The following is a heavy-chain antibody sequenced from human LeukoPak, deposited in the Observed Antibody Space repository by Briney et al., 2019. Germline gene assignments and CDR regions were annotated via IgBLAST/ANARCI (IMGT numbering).Heavy chain of an antibody. CDR2: ISAYNGKT. J-gene: IGHJ4*02. D-gene: IGHD3-10*01. CDR1: GYTFTSYG. V-gene: IGHV1-18*01. Sequence: ASVKVSCKASGYTFTSYGISWVRQAPGQGLEWMGWISAYNGKTYDAQKLQGRVTMTTDTSTSTAYMEMRRLRSDDTAVYYCAREEGIYGSGGYWGNALDYWGQGTLVTVSS. CDR3: AREEGIYGSGGYWGNALDY.